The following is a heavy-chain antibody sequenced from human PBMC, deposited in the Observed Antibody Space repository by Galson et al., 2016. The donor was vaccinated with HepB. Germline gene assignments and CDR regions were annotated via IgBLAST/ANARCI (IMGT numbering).Heavy chain of an antibody. CDR3: ARAGNPNHYDAMDV. D-gene: IGHD1-1*01. CDR2: IIPVYGSP. CDR1: GGYFNSYA. V-gene: IGHV1-69*13. Sequence: SVKVSCKASGGYFNSYAIAWVRQAPGQGPEWMGGIIPVYGSPNYAQRFQGRVTITADDSTSTAYMELRSLISDDTAVYYCARAGNPNHYDAMDVWGQGTTVTVSS. J-gene: IGHJ6*02.